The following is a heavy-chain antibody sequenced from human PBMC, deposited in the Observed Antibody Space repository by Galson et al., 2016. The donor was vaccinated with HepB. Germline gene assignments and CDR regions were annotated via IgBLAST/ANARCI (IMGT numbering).Heavy chain of an antibody. CDR1: GFVFSNFG. CDR3: AKERLVRRIFDH. D-gene: IGHD1-1*01. Sequence: SLRLSCAASGFVFSNFGLSWVRQAPGKGLEWVASISTRLTTYYSDSVQGRFTISRDNSKHTLYPQMNGLRAEDTAVNICAKERLVRRIFDHWGQGTLLTVSS. CDR2: ISTRLTT. J-gene: IGHJ4*02. V-gene: IGHV3-23*01.